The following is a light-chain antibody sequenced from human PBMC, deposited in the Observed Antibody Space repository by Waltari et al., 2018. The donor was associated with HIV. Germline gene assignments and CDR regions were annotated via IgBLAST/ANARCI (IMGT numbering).Light chain of an antibody. J-gene: IGLJ2*01. V-gene: IGLV2-8*01. Sequence: QSALTQPPSASGSPGQPVTIACTGTSSDVGGYNYVSWYQQYPGKAPKLMIYEVTKRPSGVPGRCSGSKSGNTAALTVSGLQAEDEADYYCSSYAGSNNYVVFGGGTRLTVL. CDR2: EVT. CDR1: SSDVGGYNY. CDR3: SSYAGSNNYVV.